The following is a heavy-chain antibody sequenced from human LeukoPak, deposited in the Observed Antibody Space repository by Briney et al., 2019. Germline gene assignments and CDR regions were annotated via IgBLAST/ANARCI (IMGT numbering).Heavy chain of an antibody. V-gene: IGHV4-38-2*02. Sequence: SETLSLTCTVSGYSISSGYYWGWIRQPPGKGLEWIGSIYRSGTTYYNPSLKSRVTISVDTSKSQFSLKLSSVTAADTAVYYCARDIPLGFSSSWYGAFDLWGQGTMVTVSS. J-gene: IGHJ3*01. D-gene: IGHD6-13*01. CDR3: ARDIPLGFSSSWYGAFDL. CDR2: IYRSGTT. CDR1: GYSISSGYY.